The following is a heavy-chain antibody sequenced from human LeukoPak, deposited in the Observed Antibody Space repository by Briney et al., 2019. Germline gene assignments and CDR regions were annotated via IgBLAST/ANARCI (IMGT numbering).Heavy chain of an antibody. CDR1: GYTFTSYG. CDR2: ISAYNGNT. CDR3: ARDPTGDYDVPSGWFDP. Sequence: ASVKVSCKASGYTFTSYGISWVRQAPGQGLEWMGWISAYNGNTNYAQKLQGRVTMTTDTSTSTAYMELRSLRSDDTAVYYCARDPTGDYDVPSGWFDPWGQGTLVTVSS. V-gene: IGHV1-18*01. J-gene: IGHJ5*02. D-gene: IGHD4-17*01.